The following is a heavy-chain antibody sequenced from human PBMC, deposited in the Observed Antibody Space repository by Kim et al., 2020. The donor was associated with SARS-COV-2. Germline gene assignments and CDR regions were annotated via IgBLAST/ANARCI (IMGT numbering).Heavy chain of an antibody. CDR3: ARWVVAATRDQGKDAFDI. CDR2: IIPIFGTA. V-gene: IGHV1-69*13. J-gene: IGHJ3*02. CDR1: GGTFSSYA. Sequence: SVKVSCKASGGTFSSYAISWVRQAPGQGLEWMGGIIPIFGTANYAQKFQGRVTNTADESTSTAYMELSSLRSEDTAVYYCARWVVAATRDQGKDAFDIWGQGTMVTVSS. D-gene: IGHD2-15*01.